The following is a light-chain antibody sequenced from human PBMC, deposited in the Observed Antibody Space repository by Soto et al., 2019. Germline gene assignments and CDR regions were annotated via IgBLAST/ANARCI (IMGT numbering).Light chain of an antibody. CDR3: HQFGSSPLACT. V-gene: IGKV3-20*01. Sequence: ESMLTQSPGTLSLSPGERATLSCRASQSVSTRYLAWYQQKPGQAPRLLIYGASIRAAGIPDRFSGSGSGTDFTLTISRLEPEDVAVYYCHQFGSSPLACTFGQGTKLEI. CDR1: QSVSTRY. J-gene: IGKJ2*02. CDR2: GAS.